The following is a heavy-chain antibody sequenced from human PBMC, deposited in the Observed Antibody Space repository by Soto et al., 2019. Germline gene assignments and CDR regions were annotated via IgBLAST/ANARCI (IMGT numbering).Heavy chain of an antibody. Sequence: GGSLRLSCAASGFTFSSYAMSWVRQAPGKGLEWVSAISGSGGSTYYADSVKGRFTISRDNSKNTLYLQMNSLRAEDTAVYYCAKYLAGGYRTGEYYYDSSGDYWGQGTLVTVSS. CDR1: GFTFSSYA. CDR3: AKYLAGGYRTGEYYYDSSGDY. J-gene: IGHJ4*02. D-gene: IGHD3-22*01. CDR2: ISGSGGST. V-gene: IGHV3-23*01.